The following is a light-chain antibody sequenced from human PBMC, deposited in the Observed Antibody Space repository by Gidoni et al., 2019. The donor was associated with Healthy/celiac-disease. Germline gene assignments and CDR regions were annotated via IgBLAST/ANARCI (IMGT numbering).Light chain of an antibody. V-gene: IGKV3-20*01. J-gene: IGKJ1*01. CDR2: GAS. CDR1: QSVSSSY. CDR3: QFTKT. Sequence: EIVLTQSPGTLSLSSGERATLSCRASQSVSSSYLAWYQQKPGQAPRLLIYGASSRATGIPDRFSGSGSGTDFTLTISRLEPEDFAVYYCQFTKTFGQGTKVEIK.